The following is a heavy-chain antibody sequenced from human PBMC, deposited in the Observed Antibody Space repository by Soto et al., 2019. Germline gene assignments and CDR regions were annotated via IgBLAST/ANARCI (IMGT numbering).Heavy chain of an antibody. Sequence: GASVKVSCKASGYTFTSYGISWVRQAPGQGLEWMGWISAYNGNTNYAQKLQGRVTMTTDTSTSTAYMELRSLRSDDTAVYYCARVFGTTVVTDFDYWGQGTLVTVSS. V-gene: IGHV1-18*01. J-gene: IGHJ4*02. CDR2: ISAYNGNT. CDR3: ARVFGTTVVTDFDY. CDR1: GYTFTSYG. D-gene: IGHD4-17*01.